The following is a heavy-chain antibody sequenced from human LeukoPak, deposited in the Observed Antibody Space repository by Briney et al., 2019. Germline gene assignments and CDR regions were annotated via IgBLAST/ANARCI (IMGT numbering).Heavy chain of an antibody. CDR1: GFTFSSYA. J-gene: IGHJ4*02. Sequence: GGSLRLSCAASGFTFSSYAMNLVRQAPGRGLEWVSGFSGSGGSTYYADSVKGRFTISRDNSKNTLYLQMNSLRAEDTAVYYCAKDPSAFKVPAAADYWGQGTLVTVSS. D-gene: IGHD2-2*01. CDR3: AKDPSAFKVPAAADY. CDR2: FSGSGGST. V-gene: IGHV3-23*01.